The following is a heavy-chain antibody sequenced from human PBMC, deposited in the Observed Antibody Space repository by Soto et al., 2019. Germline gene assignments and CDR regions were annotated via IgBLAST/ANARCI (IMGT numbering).Heavy chain of an antibody. V-gene: IGHV1-18*01. J-gene: IGHJ6*02. CDR2: ISGYNGTT. Sequence: QVQLVQSGAEVKKPGASVKVSCKASGYTFTRYGIGWVRQAPGQGLEWMGWISGYNGTTNYAQKLQGRVTMTTDTSTSTAYMELRSLRSDDTAVYYCASNYLYYYGSGNTNYYGMDVWGQGTTVTVSS. CDR3: ASNYLYYYGSGNTNYYGMDV. CDR1: GYTFTRYG. D-gene: IGHD3-10*01.